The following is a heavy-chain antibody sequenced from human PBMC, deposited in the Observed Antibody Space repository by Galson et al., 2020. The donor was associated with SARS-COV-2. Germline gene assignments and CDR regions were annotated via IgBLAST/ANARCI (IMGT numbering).Heavy chain of an antibody. CDR3: VRGAEERRIIVVVPYYYTYMDV. CDR2: IHHRGST. Sequence: SETLSLTCAVYGGSFKNYYWTWTRQSPGKGLQWIGEIHHRGSTNYDPSLQGRVAMSVDTSKNQFSLRLSSVTAADTAVYYCVRGAEERRIIVVVPYYYTYMDVWGGGTAVTVSS. V-gene: IGHV4-34*01. J-gene: IGHJ6*03. CDR1: GGSFKNYY. D-gene: IGHD2-2*01.